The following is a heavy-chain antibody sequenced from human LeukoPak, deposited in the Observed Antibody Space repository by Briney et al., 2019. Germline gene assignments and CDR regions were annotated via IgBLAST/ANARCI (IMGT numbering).Heavy chain of an antibody. CDR2: INSDGSWT. Sequence: GGSLRLSYAASGNYWMHWVRQAPGKGLVWVSHINSDGSWTSYADSVKGRFTISKDNAKNTVYLQMNSLRAEDTAVYYCVSFYETYWGRGTLVTVSS. D-gene: IGHD2/OR15-2a*01. CDR1: GNYW. V-gene: IGHV3-74*01. J-gene: IGHJ4*02. CDR3: VSFYETY.